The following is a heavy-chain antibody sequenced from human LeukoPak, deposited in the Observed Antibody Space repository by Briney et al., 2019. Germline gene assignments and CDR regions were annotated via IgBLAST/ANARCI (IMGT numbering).Heavy chain of an antibody. CDR1: GFTFSSYD. Sequence: GGSLRLSCAASGFTFSSYDVHWVRQATGKGLEWVSAIGTAGDTYYPGSVKGRFTISRENAKNSLYLQMNSLRAGDTAVYYCARVSLYYYYGMDVWGQGTTVTVSS. J-gene: IGHJ6*02. V-gene: IGHV3-13*01. CDR2: IGTAGDT. CDR3: ARVSLYYYYGMDV.